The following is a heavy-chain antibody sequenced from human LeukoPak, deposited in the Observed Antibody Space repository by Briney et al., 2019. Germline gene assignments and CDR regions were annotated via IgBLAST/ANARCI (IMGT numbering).Heavy chain of an antibody. CDR2: GNT. J-gene: IGHJ4*02. Sequence: GNTKYSQKFQGRVTITRDTSASTAYMELSSLRSEDTAVYYCARDRAIGYCSGGSCPYYFDYWGQGTLVTVSS. V-gene: IGHV1-3*01. CDR3: ARDRAIGYCSGGSCPYYFDY. D-gene: IGHD2-15*01.